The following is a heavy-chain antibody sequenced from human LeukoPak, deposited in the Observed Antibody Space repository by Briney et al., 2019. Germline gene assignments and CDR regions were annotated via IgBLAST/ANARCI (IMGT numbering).Heavy chain of an antibody. CDR3: TRWGSAGGFDY. J-gene: IGHJ4*02. V-gene: IGHV3-49*04. Sequence: PGGSLRLSCTASGFTFGDYAMSWVRQAPGKGLEWVGFIRSKAYGGTTEYAASVKGRFTISRDDSKSIAYLQMNSLKAEDTAVYYCTRWGSAGGFDYWGQGTLVTVSS. D-gene: IGHD3-16*01. CDR1: GFTFGDYA. CDR2: IRSKAYGGTT.